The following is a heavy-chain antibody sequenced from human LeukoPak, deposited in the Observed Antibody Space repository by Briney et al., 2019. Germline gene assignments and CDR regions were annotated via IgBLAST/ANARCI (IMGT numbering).Heavy chain of an antibody. Sequence: HPGGSLRLSCAASGFTFSSYWMSWVRQAPGKGPEWVSAIGGRGGSTYYADSLGGRFTISRDNSKDMVYLQMNSLKVEDTATYYCGKEGGAWGQGTKVTVSS. CDR2: IGGRGGST. CDR3: GKEGGA. V-gene: IGHV3-23*01. CDR1: GFTFSSYW. J-gene: IGHJ5*02. D-gene: IGHD3-16*01.